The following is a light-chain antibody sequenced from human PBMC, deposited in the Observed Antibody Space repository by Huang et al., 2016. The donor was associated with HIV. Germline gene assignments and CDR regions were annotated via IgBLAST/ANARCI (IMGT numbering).Light chain of an antibody. J-gene: IGKJ1*01. CDR2: EAT. V-gene: IGKV5-2*01. CDR1: QDIDDD. CDR3: LQHHNFPSWT. Sequence: ETTLTQPPAFMSATPGDKVHISCKVSQDIDDDVTWYQQKPGEAPVFIIQEATSLVPRISRPFRGSGYGTEFALTINNIESEDAGDYGCLQHHNFPSWTFGQGTKVEIK.